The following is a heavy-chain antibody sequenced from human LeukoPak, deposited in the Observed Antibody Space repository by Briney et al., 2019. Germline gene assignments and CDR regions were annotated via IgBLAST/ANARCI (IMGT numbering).Heavy chain of an antibody. D-gene: IGHD3-22*01. J-gene: IGHJ4*02. CDR2: ISGSGGST. Sequence: PGGSLRLSCAASGFTFSSYAMSWVRQAPGKGLEWVSAISGSGGSTYYADSVKGRFTISRDNSKNTLYLQMNSLRDEDTAVYYCARDDYYDSSVPGYWGQGTLVTVSS. CDR1: GFTFSSYA. CDR3: ARDDYYDSSVPGY. V-gene: IGHV3-23*01.